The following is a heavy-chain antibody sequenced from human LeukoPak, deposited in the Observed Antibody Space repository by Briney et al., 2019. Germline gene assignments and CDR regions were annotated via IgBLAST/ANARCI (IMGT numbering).Heavy chain of an antibody. CDR1: AYTFTGYY. J-gene: IGHJ1*01. D-gene: IGHD6-19*01. Sequence: ASVKVSCKASAYTFTGYYIHWVRQAPGQGPEWMGWIDPNNGDTNYAQKLQGRVTMTTDTSTSTAYMELRSLRSDDTAVYYCARGTVAEIEYFQHWGQGTLVTVSS. CDR3: ARGTVAEIEYFQH. CDR2: IDPNNGDT. V-gene: IGHV1-2*02.